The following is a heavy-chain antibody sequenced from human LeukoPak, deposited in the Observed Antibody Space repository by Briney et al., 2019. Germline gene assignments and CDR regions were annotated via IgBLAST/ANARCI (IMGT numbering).Heavy chain of an antibody. CDR3: AGHPRFSSGTRHLDS. CDR2: IWPGDSDT. D-gene: IGHD6-19*01. CDR1: GYSFTSYW. Sequence: GESLKISCKGSGYSFTSYWVAWVRHMPGKGLEWMGIIWPGDSDTRYSASFQGQVTISADKSINTAYLHWSSLKASDTAIYYCAGHPRFSSGTRHLDSWGQGTLVTVSS. J-gene: IGHJ5*01. V-gene: IGHV5-51*01.